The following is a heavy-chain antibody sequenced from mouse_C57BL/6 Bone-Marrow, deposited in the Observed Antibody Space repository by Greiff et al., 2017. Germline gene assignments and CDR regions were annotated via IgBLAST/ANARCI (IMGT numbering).Heavy chain of an antibody. Sequence: VQLQQSGPELVKPGASVKISCKASGYAFSSSWMNWVKQRPGKGLEWIGRIYPGDGDTNYNGKFKGKATLTADKSSSTAYMQLSSLTSEDSAVYFCVINCYYAMDYWGQGTSVTVSS. CDR2: IYPGDGDT. J-gene: IGHJ4*01. V-gene: IGHV1-82*01. CDR1: GYAFSSSW. D-gene: IGHD4-1*01. CDR3: VINCYYAMDY.